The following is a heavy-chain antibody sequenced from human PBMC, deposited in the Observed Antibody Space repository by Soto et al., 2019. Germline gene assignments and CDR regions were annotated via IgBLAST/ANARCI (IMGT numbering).Heavy chain of an antibody. CDR3: ARGDITGTTDAFDI. CDR1: GGSFSGYY. D-gene: IGHD1-7*01. Sequence: XXTLSLPFAVYGGSFSGYYGRWILQPPGKGLEWIGDIKHSSSTNYNPSLKSRVTISVDTSKNQFSLKLSSVTHADTVVYYCARGDITGTTDAFDIWGQGTMVTVSS. J-gene: IGHJ3*02. CDR2: IKHSSST. V-gene: IGHV4-34*01.